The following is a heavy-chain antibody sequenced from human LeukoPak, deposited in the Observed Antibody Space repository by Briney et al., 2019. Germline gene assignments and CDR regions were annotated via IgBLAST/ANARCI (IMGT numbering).Heavy chain of an antibody. V-gene: IGHV3-30-3*01. CDR2: ISYDGSNK. CDR3: ARDGLRWLATSGYFDY. D-gene: IGHD6-19*01. J-gene: IGHJ4*02. CDR1: GFTFSSYA. Sequence: GGSLRLSCAASGFTFSSYAMHWVRQAPGKGLEWVAVISYDGSNKYYADSVKGRFTISRDNSKNTLYLQMNSLRAEDTAVYYCARDGLRWLATSGYFDYWGRGTLVTVSS.